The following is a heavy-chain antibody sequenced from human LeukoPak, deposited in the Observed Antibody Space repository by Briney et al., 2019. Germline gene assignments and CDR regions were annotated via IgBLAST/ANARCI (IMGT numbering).Heavy chain of an antibody. CDR1: GYTFSNYD. CDR2: MNPNSGNT. CDR3: TRAVRNQLLSEY. D-gene: IGHD2-2*01. Sequence: ASVRVSCKASGYTFSNYDVTWVRQDPGQGLEYMGWMNPNSGNTGFAQKLRGRVTMTSDASTTSAFMELMRLTSEDTAVYYCTRAVRNQLLSEYWGQGTRITVSS. V-gene: IGHV1-8*01. J-gene: IGHJ4*02.